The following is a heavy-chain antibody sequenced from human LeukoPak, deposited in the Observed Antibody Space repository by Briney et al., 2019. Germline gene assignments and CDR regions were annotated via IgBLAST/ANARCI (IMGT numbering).Heavy chain of an antibody. D-gene: IGHD3-10*01. CDR2: IVVGSGNT. V-gene: IGHV1-58*02. Sequence: ASVKVSCKASGFTFTSSAMQWVRQARGQRLEWIGWIVVGSGNTNYAQKFQERVTITRDMSTSTAYMELSSLRSEDTAVYYCAIRIWFGDRHWFDPWGQGTLVTVSS. CDR3: AIRIWFGDRHWFDP. CDR1: GFTFTSSA. J-gene: IGHJ5*02.